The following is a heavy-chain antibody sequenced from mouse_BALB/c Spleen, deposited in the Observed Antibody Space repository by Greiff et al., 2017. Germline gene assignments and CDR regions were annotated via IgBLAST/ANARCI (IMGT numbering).Heavy chain of an antibody. CDR1: GYTFTSYY. D-gene: IGHD3-3*01. CDR2: IYPGDGST. V-gene: IGHV1S56*01. Sequence: QVQLQQSGPELVKPGASVKMSCKASGYTFTSYYIHWVKQRPGQGLEWIGWIYPGDGSTKYNEKFKGKTTLTADKSSSTAYMLLSSLTSEDSAIYFCARLDGFAYWGQGTLVTVSA. CDR3: ARLDGFAY. J-gene: IGHJ3*01.